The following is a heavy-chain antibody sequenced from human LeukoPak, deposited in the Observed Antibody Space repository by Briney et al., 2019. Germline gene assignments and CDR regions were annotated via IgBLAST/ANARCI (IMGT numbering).Heavy chain of an antibody. V-gene: IGHV3-74*01. CDR2: INTDGSST. Sequence: GGSLRLSCAASGFTFSSYWMHWVRQAPGKGLVWVSRINTDGSSTSYADSVKGRFTISRDNAKNTLYLQMNSLRAEDTAVYYCARDGPYCSSTSCYGPDYWGQGTLVTVSS. J-gene: IGHJ4*02. CDR3: ARDGPYCSSTSCYGPDY. CDR1: GFTFSSYW. D-gene: IGHD2-2*01.